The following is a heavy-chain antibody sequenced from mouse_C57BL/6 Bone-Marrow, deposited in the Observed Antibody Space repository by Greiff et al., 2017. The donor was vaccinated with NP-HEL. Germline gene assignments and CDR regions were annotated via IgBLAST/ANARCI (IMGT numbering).Heavy chain of an antibody. CDR2: IWGVGST. CDR1: GFSLTSYG. CDR3: ARSMVAYAMDY. Sequence: VHLVESGPGLVAPSQSLSITCTVSGFSLTSYGVDWVRQSPGKGLEWLGVIWGVGSTNYNSALKSRLSISKDNSKSQVFLKMNSLQTDDTAMYYCARSMVAYAMDYWGQGTSVTVSS. D-gene: IGHD2-2*01. V-gene: IGHV2-6*01. J-gene: IGHJ4*01.